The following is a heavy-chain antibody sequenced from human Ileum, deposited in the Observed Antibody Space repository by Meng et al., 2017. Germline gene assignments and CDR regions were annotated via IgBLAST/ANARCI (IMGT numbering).Heavy chain of an antibody. Sequence: GESLKISCAASGFTLTTYEMNWVRQAPGKGLEWVSYISSSGRTIYYADSVKGRFTISRDNANNSLYLQMNSLRAEDTAVYYCARDAYYRYYDVSWRNFDYWGQGTLVTVSS. V-gene: IGHV3-48*03. CDR2: ISSSGRTI. D-gene: IGHD3-3*01. CDR3: ARDAYYRYYDVSWRNFDY. CDR1: GFTLTTYE. J-gene: IGHJ4*02.